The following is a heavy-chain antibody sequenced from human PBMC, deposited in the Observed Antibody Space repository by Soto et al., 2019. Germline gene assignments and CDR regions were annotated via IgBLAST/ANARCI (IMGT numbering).Heavy chain of an antibody. CDR1: GGSISSSSYY. D-gene: IGHD4-4*01. CDR2: IYYSGST. Sequence: PSETLSLTCTVSGGSISSSSYYWGWIRQPPGKGLEWIGSIYYSGSTYYNPSLKSRVTISVDTSKNQFSLKLSSVTAADTAVYYCARTFDYRNYFFYFDYWGQGTLVTVSS. V-gene: IGHV4-39*01. J-gene: IGHJ4*02. CDR3: ARTFDYRNYFFYFDY.